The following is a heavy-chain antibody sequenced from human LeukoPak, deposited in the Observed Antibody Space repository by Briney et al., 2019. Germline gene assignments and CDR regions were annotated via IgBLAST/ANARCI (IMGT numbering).Heavy chain of an antibody. D-gene: IGHD3-22*01. CDR1: GYTFTNYG. CDR3: ARDRSRDSSGYYFDWFDP. CDR2: ISAYNGNT. Sequence: ASVKVSCKASGYTFTNYGINWVRQAPGQGLEWMGWISAYNGNTNYAQKLQGRVTMTTDTSTSTAYMELRSLRSDDTAVYYCARDRSRDSSGYYFDWFDPWGQGTLVTVSS. J-gene: IGHJ5*02. V-gene: IGHV1-18*01.